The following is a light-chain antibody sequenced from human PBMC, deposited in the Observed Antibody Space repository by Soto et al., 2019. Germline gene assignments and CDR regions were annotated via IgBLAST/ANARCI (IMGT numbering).Light chain of an antibody. CDR2: EVS. CDR3: SSYTSSNTQGV. J-gene: IGLJ2*01. CDR1: ISDVGGYNY. Sequence: QSALTQPASVSGSPGQSITISCTGTISDVGGYNYVSWYQQHPGKAPKLMIFEVSNRPSGVSNRFSGSKSGNTASLTISGLQAEDEADYYCSSYTSSNTQGVFGGGTKVTVL. V-gene: IGLV2-14*01.